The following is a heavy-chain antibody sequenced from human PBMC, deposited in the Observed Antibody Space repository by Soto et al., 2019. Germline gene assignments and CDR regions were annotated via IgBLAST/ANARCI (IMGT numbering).Heavy chain of an antibody. CDR3: TKGAFVGVPAAIHPTDY. J-gene: IGHJ4*02. CDR2: LTISGGST. D-gene: IGHD2-2*02. CDR1: GYTFSSYA. V-gene: IGHV3-23*01. Sequence: PGGSLRLSCAASGYTFSSYAMTWVRQAPGKGLEWVSALTISGGSTYYADSVKGRFTISRDNSKSTLYLQMNSLRAEDTAVYYCTKGAFVGVPAAIHPTDYWGQGTLVTVSS.